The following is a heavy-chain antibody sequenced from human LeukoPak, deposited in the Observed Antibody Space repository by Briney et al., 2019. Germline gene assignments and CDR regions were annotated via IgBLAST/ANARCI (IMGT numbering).Heavy chain of an antibody. CDR1: GASISSYY. Sequence: SETLSLTCTVSGASISSYYWSWIRQPAGKGLEWIGRIYTSGSTDYNPSLKSRVTMSVDTSKNQFSLKLSSVTAADTAVYYCARVSLVRGAPDYYFDYWGQGTLVTVSS. D-gene: IGHD3-10*01. CDR2: IYTSGST. CDR3: ARVSLVRGAPDYYFDY. V-gene: IGHV4-4*07. J-gene: IGHJ4*02.